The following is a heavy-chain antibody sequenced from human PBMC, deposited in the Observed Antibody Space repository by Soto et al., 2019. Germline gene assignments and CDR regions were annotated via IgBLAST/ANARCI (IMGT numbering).Heavy chain of an antibody. CDR3: ARGLQGSGWYDDYYYYMDV. CDR1: GYTFTSYD. V-gene: IGHV1-8*01. Sequence: GASVKVSCKASGYTFTSYDINWVRQATGQGLEWMGWMNPNSGNTGYAQKFQGRVTMTRNTSISTAYMELSSLRSEDTAVYYCARGLQGSGWYDDYYYYMDVWGKGTTVTVSS. CDR2: MNPNSGNT. J-gene: IGHJ6*03. D-gene: IGHD6-19*01.